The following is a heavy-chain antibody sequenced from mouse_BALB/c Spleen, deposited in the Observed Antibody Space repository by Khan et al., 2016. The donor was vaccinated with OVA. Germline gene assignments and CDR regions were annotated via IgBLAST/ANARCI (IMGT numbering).Heavy chain of an antibody. V-gene: IGHV9-4*02. CDR2: INTHSGVP. CDR3: ARGGASYYETDGGAMEY. CDR1: GYTFTTAG. J-gene: IGHJ4*01. D-gene: IGHD2-10*01. Sequence: QIQLVQSGPELKKPGETVRISCKASGYTFTTAGIQWVQKMPGKGLKWIGWINTHSGVPKYAEDFKGRFAFSLEISVNTAYLQITNLKNEETATYFWARGGASYYETDGGAMEYWGQGTSVTVSS.